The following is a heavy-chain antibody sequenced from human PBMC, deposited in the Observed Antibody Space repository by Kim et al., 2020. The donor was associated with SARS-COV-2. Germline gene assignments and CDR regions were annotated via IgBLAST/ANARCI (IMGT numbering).Heavy chain of an antibody. D-gene: IGHD2-21*01. CDR2: ISPFYGSA. V-gene: IGHV1-18*04. Sequence: ASVKVSCETSGYRFTSYDINWVRQAPGQGLDWMGMISPFYGSAEYAQKFQGRITMTVDTSTSTAYMELRSLTSDDTAIYYCARDRILVVPSFSPTYYYYGLDVWGQGTPVTVSS. CDR3: ARDRILVVPSFSPTYYYYGLDV. CDR1: GYRFTSYD. J-gene: IGHJ6*02.